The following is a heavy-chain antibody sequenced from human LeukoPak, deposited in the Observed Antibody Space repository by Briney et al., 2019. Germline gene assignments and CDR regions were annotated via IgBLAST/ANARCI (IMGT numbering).Heavy chain of an antibody. CDR3: AKDGGLWVSAHWGDS. V-gene: IGHV3-33*06. CDR1: TFTFNNYV. Sequence: GGSLRLSCAASTFTFNNYVMHWVRQAPGKGLEWVALIWHDGTNKYYADSVKGRFTISRDNSKNTLFLQMNSLRAEDTAVYYCAKDGGLWVSAHWGDSWGRGTLVTVSS. J-gene: IGHJ4*02. CDR2: IWHDGTNK. D-gene: IGHD7-27*01.